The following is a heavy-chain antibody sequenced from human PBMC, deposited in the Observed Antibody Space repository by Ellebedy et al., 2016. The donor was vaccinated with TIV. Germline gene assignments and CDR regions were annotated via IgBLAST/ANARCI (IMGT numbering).Heavy chain of an antibody. CDR1: GYTFTSYY. Sequence: ASVKVSCXASGYTFTSYYMHWVRQAPGQGLEWMGIINPSGGSTSYAQKFQGRVTMTRDTSTSTAYMELRSLRSDDTAVYYCARDGDILPHAFDIWGQGTMVTVSS. V-gene: IGHV1-46*01. CDR3: ARDGDILPHAFDI. J-gene: IGHJ3*02. CDR2: INPSGGST. D-gene: IGHD3-9*01.